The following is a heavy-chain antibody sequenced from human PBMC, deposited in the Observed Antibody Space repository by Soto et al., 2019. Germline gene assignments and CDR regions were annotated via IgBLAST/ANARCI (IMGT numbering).Heavy chain of an antibody. V-gene: IGHV3-30-3*01. Sequence: QVQLVESGGGVVQPGRSLRLSCAASGFTFSSYAMHWVRQAPGKGLEWVAVISYDGSNKYYADSVKGRFTISRDNSKNTLYLKMNSLEAEDTAVYYCARYRSDEDAFDIGGQGTMVTVSS. CDR2: ISYDGSNK. D-gene: IGHD2-15*01. J-gene: IGHJ3*02. CDR1: GFTFSSYA. CDR3: ARYRSDEDAFDI.